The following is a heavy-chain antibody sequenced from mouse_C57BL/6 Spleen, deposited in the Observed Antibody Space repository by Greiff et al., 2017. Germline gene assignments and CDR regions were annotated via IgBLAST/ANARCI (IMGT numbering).Heavy chain of an antibody. V-gene: IGHV6-6*01. J-gene: IGHJ3*01. D-gene: IGHD2-5*01. CDR3: TRRAYSNYAWFAY. CDR1: GFTFSDAW. Sequence: DVMLVESGGGLVQPGGSMKLSCAASGFTFSDAWMDWVRQSPEKGLEWVAEIRNKANNHATYYAESVKGRFTISRDDSKSSVYLQMNSLRAEDTGIYYCTRRAYSNYAWFAYWGQGTLVTVSA. CDR2: IRNKANNHAT.